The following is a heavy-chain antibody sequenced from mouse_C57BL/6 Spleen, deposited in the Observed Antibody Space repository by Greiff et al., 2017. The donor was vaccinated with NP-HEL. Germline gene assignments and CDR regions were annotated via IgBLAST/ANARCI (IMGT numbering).Heavy chain of an antibody. J-gene: IGHJ2*01. CDR1: GYTFTNYW. V-gene: IGHV1-63*01. CDR2: IYPGGGYT. CDR3: ARRGYGSSHYFDY. Sequence: QVQLQQSGAELVRPGTSVKMSCKASGYTFTNYWIGWAKQRPGHGLEWIGDIYPGGGYTNYNEKFKGKATLTADKSSSTAYMQFSSLTSEDSAIYYCARRGYGSSHYFDYWGQGTTLTVSS. D-gene: IGHD1-1*01.